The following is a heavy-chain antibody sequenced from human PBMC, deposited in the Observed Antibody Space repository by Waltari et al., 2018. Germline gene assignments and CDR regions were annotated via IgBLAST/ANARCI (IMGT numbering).Heavy chain of an antibody. CDR3: ARVVYSSGWWQYNWFDP. J-gene: IGHJ5*02. D-gene: IGHD6-19*01. CDR2: MNPNSGNT. V-gene: IGHV1-8*01. CDR1: GYTFTSYD. Sequence: QVQLVQSGAEVKKPGASVKVSCKASGYTFTSYDINWVRQATGQGLEWMGWMNPNSGNTGYAQKFQGRVTMTRNTSISTAYMELSSLRSEDTAVYYCARVVYSSGWWQYNWFDPWGQGTLVTVSS.